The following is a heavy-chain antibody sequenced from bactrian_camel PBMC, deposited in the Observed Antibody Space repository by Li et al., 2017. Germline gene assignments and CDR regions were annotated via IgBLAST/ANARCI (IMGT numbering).Heavy chain of an antibody. Sequence: GGGSAQAGGSLRLSCAASGFSVAPCMAWFRQVPGKQREEVAGIEYDGTRSYADFVKGRFTISLDNAKITVFLRMDSLNNEDTAMYYCAAAPRSDGCDVQGNLPYWGQGTQVTVS. V-gene: IGHV3S63*01. D-gene: IGHD1*01. CDR2: IEYDGTR. CDR1: GFSVAPC. CDR3: AAAPRSDGCDVQGNLPY. J-gene: IGHJ4*01.